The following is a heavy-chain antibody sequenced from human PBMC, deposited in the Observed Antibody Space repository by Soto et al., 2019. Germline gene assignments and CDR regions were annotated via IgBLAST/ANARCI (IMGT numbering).Heavy chain of an antibody. Sequence: EVQLVESGGGLVQPGGSLRLSCAASGFTFSTYWMHWVRQAPGKGLVWVSRINSDGSKTNYADSVKGRFAISRDNAKKTLFLQLDSLRAEYTAVYYCASLSSSTYGFDGYGMDFWGQGTTVIVS. CDR2: INSDGSKT. D-gene: IGHD2-2*01. CDR3: ASLSSSTYGFDGYGMDF. V-gene: IGHV3-74*01. J-gene: IGHJ6*02. CDR1: GFTFSTYW.